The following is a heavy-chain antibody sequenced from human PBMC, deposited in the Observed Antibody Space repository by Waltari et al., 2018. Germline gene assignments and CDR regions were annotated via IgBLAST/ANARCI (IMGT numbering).Heavy chain of an antibody. Sequence: EVQLVESGGGLVQPGGSLRLSGEASGFSFSGFWMTGVRQAPGKGLEWVANIKQDGSVEQYVDSVKGRFTISRDNAKNSLYVQMNSLRVEDTAVYYCVKNRGFNAFESWGQGTLVTVSS. V-gene: IGHV3-7*01. J-gene: IGHJ4*02. CDR3: VKNRGFNAFES. CDR1: GFSFSGFW. CDR2: IKQDGSVE. D-gene: IGHD3-10*01.